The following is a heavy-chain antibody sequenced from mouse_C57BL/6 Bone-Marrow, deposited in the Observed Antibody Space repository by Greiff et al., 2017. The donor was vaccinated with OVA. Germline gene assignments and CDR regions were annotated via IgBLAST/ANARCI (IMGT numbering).Heavy chain of an antibody. CDR3: ARNGDYYGSSPAWFAY. V-gene: IGHV2-2*01. CDR2: IWSGGST. D-gene: IGHD1-1*01. CDR1: GFSLTSYG. Sequence: VQRVESGPGLVQPSQSLSITCTVSGFSLTSYGVHWVRQSPGKGLEWLGVIWSGGSTDYNAAFISRLSISKDNSKSQVFFKMNSLQADDTAIYYCARNGDYYGSSPAWFAYWGQGTLVTVSA. J-gene: IGHJ3*01.